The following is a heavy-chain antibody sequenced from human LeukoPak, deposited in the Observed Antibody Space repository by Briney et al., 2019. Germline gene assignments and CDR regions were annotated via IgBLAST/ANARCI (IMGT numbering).Heavy chain of an antibody. CDR1: GFTFSGFW. CDR3: AKWKYSNSGIDDY. CDR2: INSDGSEG. J-gene: IGHJ4*02. D-gene: IGHD6-6*01. Sequence: GGSLRLSCAVSGFTFSGFWMSWSRQAPGKGLEWVASINSDGSEGYYADVVKGRFTISRDNAKNSLYLQMNSLRAEDTAVYYCAKWKYSNSGIDDYWGQGTLVTVSS. V-gene: IGHV3-7*03.